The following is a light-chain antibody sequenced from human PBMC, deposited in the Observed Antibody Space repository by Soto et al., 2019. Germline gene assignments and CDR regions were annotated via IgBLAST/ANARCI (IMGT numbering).Light chain of an antibody. Sequence: DVVMTQSPLSLPVTLGQPASISCRSSQILVYSDGHTYLNGFQQRTGQSPRRLIYEVSNRDSAVPDRIMGSVSRDDFTLEISRVEAEDVGVYYCMQGTHWPFTFGPGTKVDIK. CDR2: EVS. V-gene: IGKV2-30*01. CDR1: QILVYSDGHTY. J-gene: IGKJ3*01. CDR3: MQGTHWPFT.